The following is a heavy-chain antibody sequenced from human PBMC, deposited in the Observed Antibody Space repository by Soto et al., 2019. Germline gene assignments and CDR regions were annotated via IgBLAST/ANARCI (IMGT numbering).Heavy chain of an antibody. CDR1: GGSISSGGYY. D-gene: IGHD1-7*01. V-gene: IGHV4-31*03. CDR2: IYYSGST. Sequence: QVQLQESGPGLVKPSQTLSLTCTVSGGSISSGGYYWSWIRQHPGKGLEWIGYIYYSGSTYYNPCLKSRVTISVDTSKNQFSLKLSSVTAADTAVYYCAREPLTGTTLSDGMDVWGQGTTVTVSS. J-gene: IGHJ6*02. CDR3: AREPLTGTTLSDGMDV.